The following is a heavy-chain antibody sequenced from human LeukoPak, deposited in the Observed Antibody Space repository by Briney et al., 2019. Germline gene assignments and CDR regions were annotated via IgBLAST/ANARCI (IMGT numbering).Heavy chain of an antibody. J-gene: IGHJ5*02. CDR1: GFTFSSYA. CDR3: ARQIVGATWFDP. D-gene: IGHD1-26*01. Sequence: PGGSLRLSCAASGFTFSSYAMHWVRQAPGKGLEYVSAISSNGGSTYYANSVKGRLTISRDNSKNTLYLQMGSLRAEDMAVYYCARQIVGATWFDPWGQGTLVTVSS. V-gene: IGHV3-64*01. CDR2: ISSNGGST.